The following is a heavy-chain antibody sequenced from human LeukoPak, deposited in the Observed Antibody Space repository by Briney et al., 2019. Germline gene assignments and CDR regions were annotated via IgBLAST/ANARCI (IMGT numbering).Heavy chain of an antibody. CDR1: GFTFSSYS. CDR2: ISSSSSYI. J-gene: IGHJ4*02. CDR3: ARKGTTGTTAPYYFDY. Sequence: GGSLRLSCAASGFTFSSYSMNWVRQAPEKGLEWVSSISSSSSYIYYADSVKGRFTISRDNAKNSLYLQMNSLRAEDTAVYYCARKGTTGTTAPYYFDYWGQGTLVTVSS. D-gene: IGHD1-1*01. V-gene: IGHV3-21*01.